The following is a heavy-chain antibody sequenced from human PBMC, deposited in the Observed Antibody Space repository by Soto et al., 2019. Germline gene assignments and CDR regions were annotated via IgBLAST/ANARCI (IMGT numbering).Heavy chain of an antibody. J-gene: IGHJ4*02. CDR1: GGSISGSY. CDR3: ARSVAVPGAHIDY. Sequence: QVQLQESGPGLVKPSETLSLTCSVSGGSISGSYWSWIRQSPGKGLEWLGYVSYTGSTNYSPSLWSRVSISVDTSKNEFSLRLSSVTAADTAVYFCARSVAVPGAHIDYWGQGTQVTVSS. V-gene: IGHV4-59*01. CDR2: VSYTGST. D-gene: IGHD6-19*01.